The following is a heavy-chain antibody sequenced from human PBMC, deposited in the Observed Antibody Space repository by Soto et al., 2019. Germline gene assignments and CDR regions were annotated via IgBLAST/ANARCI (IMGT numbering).Heavy chain of an antibody. V-gene: IGHV4-39*01. D-gene: IGHD3-10*01. CDR2: IYYSGST. CDR3: ARQGYYGSGSYYKFRWFDP. J-gene: IGHJ5*02. CDR1: GGSISSGSYY. Sequence: SETLSLTCTVSGGSISSGSYYWGWIRQPPGKGLEWIASIYYSGSTYYNPFLKSRVTIFVDTSKNQFSLKLSSVTAADTALYYCARQGYYGSGSYYKFRWFDPWGQGTLVTVSS.